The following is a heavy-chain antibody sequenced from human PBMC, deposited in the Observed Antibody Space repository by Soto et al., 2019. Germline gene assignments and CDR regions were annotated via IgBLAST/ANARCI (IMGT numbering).Heavy chain of an antibody. J-gene: IGHJ4*02. CDR2: IYYSGGT. D-gene: IGHD2-21*01. Sequence: QLQLQVSGPGLVKPSETLSLTCTVSGGSISTTNYYWGWIRQPPGKGQEWNGSIYYSGGTYYNPYLKSRITIFVDTSKNQCSLKLTSVTSADTAVYYCASLPAYCGGDCFDYWGQGTLVTVSS. CDR3: ASLPAYCGGDCFDY. V-gene: IGHV4-39*01. CDR1: GGSISTTNYY.